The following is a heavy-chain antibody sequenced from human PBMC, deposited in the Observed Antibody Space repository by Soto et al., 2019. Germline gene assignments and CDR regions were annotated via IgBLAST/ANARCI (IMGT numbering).Heavy chain of an antibody. D-gene: IGHD1-7*01. Sequence: QVQLVESGGGVVQPGRSLRLSCAASGFTFSSYAMHWVRQAPGQGLAWVALISYDGSNKYYADSVKGRFTISRDNSKNPLYLQMNSLRPEDTAVYHCARDQGGTTLYYHGMDVWGQGTTVTVSS. V-gene: IGHV3-30-3*01. CDR3: ARDQGGTTLYYHGMDV. J-gene: IGHJ6*02. CDR1: GFTFSSYA. CDR2: ISYDGSNK.